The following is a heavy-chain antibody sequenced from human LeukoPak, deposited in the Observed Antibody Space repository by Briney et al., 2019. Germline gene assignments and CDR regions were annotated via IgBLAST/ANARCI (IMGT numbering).Heavy chain of an antibody. CDR3: AREEGARSFDY. CDR2: IIPILGIA. D-gene: IGHD6-6*01. CDR1: GGTFSSYA. J-gene: IGHJ4*02. Sequence: GSSVKVSCKASGGTFSSYAISWVRQAPGQGLEWMGRIIPILGIANYTQKFQGRVTITADKSTSTAYMELSSLRSEDTAVYYCAREEGARSFDYWGQRTLVTVSS. V-gene: IGHV1-69*04.